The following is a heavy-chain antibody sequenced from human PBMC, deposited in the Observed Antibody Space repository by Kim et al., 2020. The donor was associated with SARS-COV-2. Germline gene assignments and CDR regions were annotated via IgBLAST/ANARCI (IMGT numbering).Heavy chain of an antibody. D-gene: IGHD3-22*01. Sequence: GGSLRLSCVASGFDFSSHAMHWVRQAPGKGLEWVAIISTVGSSAYPDSVKGRFTISRENSKNAVHLQMNSLRPEDTAVYYCAREWADYDSSGYDYWGQGTLAT. CDR1: GFDFSSHA. CDR3: AREWADYDSSGYDY. J-gene: IGHJ4*02. V-gene: IGHV3-30*04. CDR2: ISTVGSSA.